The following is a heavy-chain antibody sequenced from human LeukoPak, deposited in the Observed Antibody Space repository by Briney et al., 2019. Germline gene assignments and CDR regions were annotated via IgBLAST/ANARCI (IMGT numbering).Heavy chain of an antibody. D-gene: IGHD3-22*01. V-gene: IGHV4-39*07. CDR3: ASGWPYDSSGYYYA. J-gene: IGHJ5*02. Sequence: SETLSLTCTVSGGSISSTTYYWDWIRQPPGKGLEWIGSIFYSGSTYYNPSLKSRVTISLDTFKNQFSLKLSSVTAADTAVYYCASGWPYDSSGYYYAWGQGTLVAVSS. CDR1: GGSISSTTYY. CDR2: IFYSGST.